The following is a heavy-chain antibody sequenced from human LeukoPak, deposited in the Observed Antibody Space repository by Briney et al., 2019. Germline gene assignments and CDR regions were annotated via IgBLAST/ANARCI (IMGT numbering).Heavy chain of an antibody. J-gene: IGHJ4*02. CDR3: ARDAPHQRFDY. CDR1: GYTFIDYW. Sequence: ASVKVSCKASGYTFIDYWIHWVRQAPGQGLEWMGRIDLNTGDTTSAQKFQGRVTMTRDTSISTVYLDLSGLGSDDTAVYYRARDAPHQRFDYWGQGTLVTVSS. CDR2: IDLNTGDT. V-gene: IGHV1-2*02.